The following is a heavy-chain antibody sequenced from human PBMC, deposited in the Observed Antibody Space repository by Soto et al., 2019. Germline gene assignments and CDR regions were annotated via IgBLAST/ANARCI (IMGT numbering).Heavy chain of an antibody. V-gene: IGHV3-21*01. J-gene: IGHJ5*02. CDR3: ARASVAVAGTSWFDP. D-gene: IGHD6-19*01. CDR1: GFTFSSYS. Sequence: KPGGSLRLSCAASGFTFSSYSMNWVRQAPGKGLEWVSSISSSSSYIYYADSVKGRFTISRDNAKNSLYLQMNSLRAEDTAVYYCARASVAVAGTSWFDPWGQGTLVTVSS. CDR2: ISSSSSYI.